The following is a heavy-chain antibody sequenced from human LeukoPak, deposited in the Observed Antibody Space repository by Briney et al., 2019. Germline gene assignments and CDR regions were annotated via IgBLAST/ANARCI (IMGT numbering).Heavy chain of an antibody. Sequence: SETLSLTCAVSGGSISSGGYSWSWIRQPPGKGLEWIGYIYYSGSTYYNPSLKSRVTIPVDTSKNQFSLKLSSVTAADTAVYYCARTTYYYDSSGYLRAAADDAFDIWGQGTMVTVSS. CDR1: GGSISSGGYS. CDR2: IYYSGST. J-gene: IGHJ3*02. V-gene: IGHV4-30-4*07. D-gene: IGHD3-22*01. CDR3: ARTTYYYDSSGYLRAAADDAFDI.